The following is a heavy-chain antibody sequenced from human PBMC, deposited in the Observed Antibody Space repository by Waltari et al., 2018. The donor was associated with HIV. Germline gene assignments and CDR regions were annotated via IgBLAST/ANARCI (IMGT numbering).Heavy chain of an antibody. CDR2: ISYDGSNK. J-gene: IGHJ4*02. CDR3: ARAPPPPITMIVVVITELDY. Sequence: QVQLVESGGGVVQPGRSLRLSCAASGFTFSSYAMHWVRQAPGKGLEWVAVISYDGSNKYYADSVKGRFTISRDNSKNTLYLQMNSLRAEDTAVYYCARAPPPPITMIVVVITELDYWGQGTLVTVSS. V-gene: IGHV3-30*04. D-gene: IGHD3-22*01. CDR1: GFTFSSYA.